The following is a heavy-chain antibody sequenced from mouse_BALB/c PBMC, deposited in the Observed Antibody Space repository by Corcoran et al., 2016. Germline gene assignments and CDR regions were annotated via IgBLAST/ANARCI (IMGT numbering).Heavy chain of an antibody. CDR3: ARRDYFGSSPSDY. Sequence: EVLLQQSGPELVKPGASVKIPCKASGYIFTDYNMDWVKQSHGKSLEWIGDINPNNGGTIYNQKFKGKATLTVDKSSSTAYMELRSLTSEDTAVYYCARRDYFGSSPSDYWGQGPTLTVSS. J-gene: IGHJ2*01. CDR1: GYIFTDYN. D-gene: IGHD1-1*01. CDR2: INPNNGGT. V-gene: IGHV1-18*01.